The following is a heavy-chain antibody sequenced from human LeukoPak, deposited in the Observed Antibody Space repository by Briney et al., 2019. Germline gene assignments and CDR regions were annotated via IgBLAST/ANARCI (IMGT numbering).Heavy chain of an antibody. V-gene: IGHV3-33*06. CDR2: IWYDGSNK. CDR1: GFTFSSYG. Sequence: GRSLRLSCAASGFTFSSYGMHWVRQAPGKGLEWVAVIWYDGSNKYYADSVKGRFTISRDNSKNTLYLQMNSLRAEDTAVYYCAKERLVVVPAAMCDYWGQGTLVTVSS. J-gene: IGHJ4*02. CDR3: AKERLVVVPAAMCDY. D-gene: IGHD2-2*01.